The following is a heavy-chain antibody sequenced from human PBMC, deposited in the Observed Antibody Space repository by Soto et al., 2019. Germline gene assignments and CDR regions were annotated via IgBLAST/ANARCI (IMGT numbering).Heavy chain of an antibody. J-gene: IGHJ5*02. CDR1: GDSVSSNSAA. V-gene: IGHV6-1*01. Sequence: SQTLSLTCAISGDSVSSNSAAWNWIRQSPSRGLEWLGRTYYRSKWYNDYAVSVKSRITINPDTSKNQFSLQLNSVTPEDTAVYYCARGGSSGWPSSPTFDPWGQGTLVTVSS. CDR3: ARGGSSGWPSSPTFDP. CDR2: TYYRSKWYN. D-gene: IGHD6-19*01.